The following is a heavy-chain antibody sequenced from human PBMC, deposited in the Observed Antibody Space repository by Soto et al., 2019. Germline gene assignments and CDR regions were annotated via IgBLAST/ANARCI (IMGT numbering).Heavy chain of an antibody. CDR1: GGSISSNNYY. V-gene: IGHV4-31*03. Sequence: SETLSLTCTVSGGSISSNNYYWGWIRQPPGKGLEWIGYIYNSGSTYYNPSLKSRVTISLDTSRNQFSLKVNSVSAADTAVYYCARDRFSGDPGFYVDHWGQGALVTVSS. D-gene: IGHD3-10*01. J-gene: IGHJ4*02. CDR3: ARDRFSGDPGFYVDH. CDR2: IYNSGST.